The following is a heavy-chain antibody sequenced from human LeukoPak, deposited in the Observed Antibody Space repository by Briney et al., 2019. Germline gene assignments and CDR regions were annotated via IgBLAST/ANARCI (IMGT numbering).Heavy chain of an antibody. V-gene: IGHV4-39*07. CDR2: IYYSGST. CDR1: GGSISSSSYY. CDR3: ARDRGPCSSTSCNLGGNWFDP. J-gene: IGHJ5*02. Sequence: KPSETLSLTCTVSGGSISSSSYYWGWIRQPPGKGLEWIGSIYYSGSTYYNPSLKSRVTISVDTSKNQFFLKLSSVTAADTAVYYCARDRGPCSSTSCNLGGNWFDPWGQGTLVTVSS. D-gene: IGHD2-2*01.